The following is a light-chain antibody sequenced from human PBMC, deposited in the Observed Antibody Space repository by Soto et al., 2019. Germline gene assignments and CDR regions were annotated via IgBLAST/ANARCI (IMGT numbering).Light chain of an antibody. CDR1: QSVGSY. Sequence: EIVLTQSPATLSLSPGERVTLSCRASQSVGSYLAWYQQKPGQAPRLLIYDASNRATGIPAGFSGSGSGTDFTLTISSLEPEDFAVYYCQQRSNWPLTFGGGTKVEIK. CDR2: DAS. J-gene: IGKJ4*01. CDR3: QQRSNWPLT. V-gene: IGKV3-11*01.